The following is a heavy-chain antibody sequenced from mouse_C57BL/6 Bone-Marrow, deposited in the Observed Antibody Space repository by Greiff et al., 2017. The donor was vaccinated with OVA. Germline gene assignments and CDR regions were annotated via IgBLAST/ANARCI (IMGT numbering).Heavy chain of an antibody. CDR3: ARIYYGNFWYFDV. CDR1: GSTFTSSG. J-gene: IGHJ1*03. D-gene: IGHD2-1*01. CDR2: IYPRSGNT. V-gene: IGHV1-81*01. Sequence: LPHSVASLARPGASVPLSCPASGSTFTSSGISWVKQRTGQGLEWIGEIYPRSGNTYYNEKFKGKATLTADKSSSTAYMELRSLTSEDSAVYFCARIYYGNFWYFDVWGTGTTVTVSS.